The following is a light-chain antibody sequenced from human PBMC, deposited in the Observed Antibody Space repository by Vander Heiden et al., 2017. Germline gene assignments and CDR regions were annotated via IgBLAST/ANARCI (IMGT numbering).Light chain of an antibody. CDR1: QDIRNC. V-gene: IGKV1-33*01. J-gene: IGKJ4*01. CDR2: GGS. Sequence: DIQMSQSPSSLSASVGDRVTLTCQASQDIRNCLNWYQQKPGKAPRLLIYGGSNWETGIPARFSGSTSGTDFTFTISSLQPEDIATYYCQQSDSPPHTFGGGTKVEIK. CDR3: QQSDSPPHT.